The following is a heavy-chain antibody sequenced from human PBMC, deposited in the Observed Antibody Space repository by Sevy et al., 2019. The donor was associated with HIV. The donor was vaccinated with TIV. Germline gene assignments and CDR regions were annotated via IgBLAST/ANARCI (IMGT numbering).Heavy chain of an antibody. CDR3: ARRTGEYYYDSSGYYWANWFDP. Sequence: SEILSLTCTVSGGSISSYYWSWIRQPPGKGLEWIGYIYYSGSTNYNPSLKSRVTISVDTSKNQFSLKLSSVTAADTAVYYCARRTGEYYYDSSGYYWANWFDPWGQGTLVTVSS. CDR2: IYYSGST. J-gene: IGHJ5*02. V-gene: IGHV4-59*12. D-gene: IGHD3-22*01. CDR1: GGSISSYY.